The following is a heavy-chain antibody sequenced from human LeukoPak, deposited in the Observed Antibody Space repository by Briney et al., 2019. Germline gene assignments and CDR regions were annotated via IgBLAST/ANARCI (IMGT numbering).Heavy chain of an antibody. CDR3: ARGRYCSSTSCYKIAAAGTGYYYMDV. CDR2: INHSGST. J-gene: IGHJ6*03. V-gene: IGHV4-34*01. CDR1: GGSFSGYY. Sequence: PSETLSLTCAVYGGSFSGYYWSWIRQPPGKGLEWIGEINHSGSTNYNPSLKSRVTISVDTSKNQFSLKLSSVTAADTAVYCCARGRYCSSTSCYKIAAAGTGYYYMDVWGKGTTVTVSS. D-gene: IGHD2-2*02.